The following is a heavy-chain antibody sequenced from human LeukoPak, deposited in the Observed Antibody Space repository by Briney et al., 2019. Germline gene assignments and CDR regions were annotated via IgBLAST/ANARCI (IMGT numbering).Heavy chain of an antibody. CDR3: ARWYNSSWYPNWFDP. Sequence: PSETLSLTCAVYGGSFSGYYWSWIRQPPGKGLEWIGEINHSGSTNYNPSLKSRVTISVDTSKIQFSLKLSSVTAAYTAVYYCARWYNSSWYPNWFDPWGQGTLVTVSS. CDR2: INHSGST. D-gene: IGHD6-13*01. CDR1: GGSFSGYY. V-gene: IGHV4-34*01. J-gene: IGHJ5*02.